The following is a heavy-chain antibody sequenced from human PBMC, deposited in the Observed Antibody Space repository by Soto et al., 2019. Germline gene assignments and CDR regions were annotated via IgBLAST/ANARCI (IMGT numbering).Heavy chain of an antibody. CDR3: ARVSFLAPVTGAEIFDF. CDR1: GYSFTSYD. Sequence: QVQLVQSGAEVKKPGASVKVSCKASGYSFTSYDMNWVRQAPGQGLEWMGWVNPNSADTDYAQKFQDRVTMTTDTSIGTAHRELSSLRSEDTAVYYCARVSFLAPVTGAEIFDFWGQGTMVTVST. V-gene: IGHV1-8*01. CDR2: VNPNSADT. J-gene: IGHJ3*01. D-gene: IGHD2-21*02.